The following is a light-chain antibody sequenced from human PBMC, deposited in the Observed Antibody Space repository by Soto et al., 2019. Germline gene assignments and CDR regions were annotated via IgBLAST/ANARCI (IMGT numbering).Light chain of an antibody. CDR2: TAS. Sequence: IQMTQSPSSLSASVGDRVTITCRASQSIISYLNWYQQKPGKAPKLLIYTASSLQSGVPSRFSGSGSGTDFTLTISSLQPEDFATYYCQQSYNTLWTFGQGTKVEIK. V-gene: IGKV1-39*01. CDR1: QSIISY. CDR3: QQSYNTLWT. J-gene: IGKJ1*01.